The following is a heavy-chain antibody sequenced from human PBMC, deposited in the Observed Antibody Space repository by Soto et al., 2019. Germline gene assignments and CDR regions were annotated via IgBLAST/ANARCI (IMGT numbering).Heavy chain of an antibody. J-gene: IGHJ4*02. V-gene: IGHV4-34*01. Sequence: QVQLQQWGAGLLKPSETLSLTCAVYGGSFSGYYWSWIRQPPGKGLEWIGEINHSGSTNYNPSLKGPVHISVDTSKNQFSLKLSSVTAADTAVYYCARGKFFGGRFDYWGQGTLVTVSS. CDR2: INHSGST. D-gene: IGHD3-10*01. CDR3: ARGKFFGGRFDY. CDR1: GGSFSGYY.